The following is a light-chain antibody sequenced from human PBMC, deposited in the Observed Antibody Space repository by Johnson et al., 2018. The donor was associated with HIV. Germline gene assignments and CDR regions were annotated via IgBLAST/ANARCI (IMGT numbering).Light chain of an antibody. CDR2: DNN. Sequence: QSVLTQPPSVSAAPGQKVTISCSGSSSNIGNNYVSWYQHLPGTAPKLLIYDNNKRPSGIPDRFSGSKSGTSATLGITGLQTGDEADYYCGTWDSSLSFYVFGTGTNVTVL. CDR3: GTWDSSLSFYV. J-gene: IGLJ1*01. V-gene: IGLV1-51*01. CDR1: SSNIGNNY.